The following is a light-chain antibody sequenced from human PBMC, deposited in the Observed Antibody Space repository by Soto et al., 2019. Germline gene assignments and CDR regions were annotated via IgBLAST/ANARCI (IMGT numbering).Light chain of an antibody. CDR1: QSISSW. CDR3: QQYNSYPYT. V-gene: IGKV1-5*01. Sequence: DIPMTQSPSTLSASVGDRVTITCRASQSISSWLAWYQQKPRKAPKLLIYDASSLESGVPSRFSGSGSGTEFTLTISSLQPDDFATYYCQQYNSYPYTFGQGTKLEIK. CDR2: DAS. J-gene: IGKJ2*01.